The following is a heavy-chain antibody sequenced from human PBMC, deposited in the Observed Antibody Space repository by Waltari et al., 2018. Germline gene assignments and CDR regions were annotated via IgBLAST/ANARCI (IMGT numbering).Heavy chain of an antibody. CDR3: ARVRSYPQGY. Sequence: EVQLVESGGGLVQPGGSLRLSCAASGFTFSSYEMNWVRQAPGKGLEWVSYISSSRSTIYYAVSVKGRFTISSDNAKNSLYLQMNSLRAEDTAVYYCARVRSYPQGYWGQGTLVTVSS. CDR1: GFTFSSYE. D-gene: IGHD1-26*01. V-gene: IGHV3-48*03. CDR2: ISSSRSTI. J-gene: IGHJ4*02.